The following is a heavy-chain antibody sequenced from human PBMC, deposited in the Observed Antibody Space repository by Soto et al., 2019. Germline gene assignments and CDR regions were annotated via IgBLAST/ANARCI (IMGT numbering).Heavy chain of an antibody. J-gene: IGHJ4*02. D-gene: IGHD6-19*01. V-gene: IGHV3-23*01. Sequence: PGGSLRLSCAASGLTFSSYAMSWVRQAPGKGLEWVSGISGSGTGTYYADSAKGRFIISRDNSKNTLYLQMNSLRAEDTAVYYCAKATSAQFPRPDCFDYWGQGTMVTVSS. CDR2: ISGSGTGT. CDR1: GLTFSSYA. CDR3: AKATSAQFPRPDCFDY.